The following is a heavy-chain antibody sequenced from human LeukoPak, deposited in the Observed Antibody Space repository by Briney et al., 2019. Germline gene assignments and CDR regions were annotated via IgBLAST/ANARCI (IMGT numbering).Heavy chain of an antibody. CDR3: ARGDGGDF. Sequence: RPRGSLRLSCVASGFTFDDYGMSWVRQAPGKGLEWVSGINWEDGSIGYADSVKGRFTISRDNAKNSLYLQMNSLRVEDTALYHCARGDGGDFWGQGTLVTVSS. V-gene: IGHV3-20*01. J-gene: IGHJ4*02. CDR2: INWEDGSI. CDR1: GFTFDDYG. D-gene: IGHD2-21*01.